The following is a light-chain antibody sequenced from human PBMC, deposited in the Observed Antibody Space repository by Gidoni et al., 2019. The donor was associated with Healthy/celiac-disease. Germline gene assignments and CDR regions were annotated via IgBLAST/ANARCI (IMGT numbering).Light chain of an antibody. J-gene: IGKJ4*01. CDR1: QDMRNY. CDR3: QQYDYLPSLT. CDR2: DAS. Sequence: DIQRTQSPSSLSASVGDRVTITCQASQDMRNYFNWYQQKPGKAPKLLIYDASNLETGVPSRFSGSGSGTDFTFTISSLQPEDIATYYCQQYDYLPSLTFGGGTKVEIK. V-gene: IGKV1-33*01.